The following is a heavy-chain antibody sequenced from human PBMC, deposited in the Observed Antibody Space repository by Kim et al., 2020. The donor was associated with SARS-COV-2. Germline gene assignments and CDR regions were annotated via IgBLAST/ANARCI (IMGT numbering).Heavy chain of an antibody. Sequence: GVNTYYADSLKGRFTISRYNAKNTLYLQMNSLRAEDTAIYYCAKGGTDRGWGQGTLVTVSS. CDR3: AKGGTDRG. CDR2: GVNT. V-gene: IGHV3-23*01. D-gene: IGHD3-16*01. J-gene: IGHJ4*02.